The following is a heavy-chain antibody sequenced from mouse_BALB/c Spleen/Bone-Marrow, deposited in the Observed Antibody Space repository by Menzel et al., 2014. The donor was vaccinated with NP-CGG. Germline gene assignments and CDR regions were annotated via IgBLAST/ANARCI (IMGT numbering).Heavy chain of an antibody. CDR2: ILPGSGST. CDR3: APMRAY. CDR1: GYTFSRYW. Sequence: QVQLKESGAEVMKPGAPVKIFCKATGYTFSRYWIEGGKQRPGHGLEWIGEILPGSGSTNYNEKFKGKATFTADTSSNTAYMQLSSLTSEDSAVYYCAPMRAYWGQGTLVTVSA. V-gene: IGHV1-9*01. J-gene: IGHJ3*01. D-gene: IGHD2-3*01.